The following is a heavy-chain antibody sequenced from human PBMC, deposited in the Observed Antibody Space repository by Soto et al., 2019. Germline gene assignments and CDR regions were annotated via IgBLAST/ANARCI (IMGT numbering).Heavy chain of an antibody. CDR2: ISSRSDI. D-gene: IGHD2-2*02. Sequence: GGSLRLSCEASGFTFSSFGMHWVRQAPGKGLEWVSSISSRSDIYYADSVKGRFTISRDNAKNSVSLQMNSLRAEDTAVYYCAREYTAWPLAYGLDVWGQGTTVTVSS. J-gene: IGHJ6*02. CDR3: AREYTAWPLAYGLDV. CDR1: GFTFSSFG. V-gene: IGHV3-21*01.